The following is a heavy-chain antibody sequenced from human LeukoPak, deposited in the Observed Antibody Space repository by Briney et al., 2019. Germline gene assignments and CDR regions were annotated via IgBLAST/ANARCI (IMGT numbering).Heavy chain of an antibody. Sequence: SETLSLTCTVSGGSISSNYWSWIRQPPGKGLEWIGYIYYSGSTNYNPSLKSRVTISVDTSKNQFSLKLSSVTAADTAVYYCARFAHDAFDIWGQGTMVTVSS. CDR1: GGSISSNY. V-gene: IGHV4-59*08. J-gene: IGHJ3*02. D-gene: IGHD2-21*01. CDR3: ARFAHDAFDI. CDR2: IYYSGST.